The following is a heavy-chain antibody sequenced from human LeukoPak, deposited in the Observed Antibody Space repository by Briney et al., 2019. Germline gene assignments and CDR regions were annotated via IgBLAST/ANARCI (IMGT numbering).Heavy chain of an antibody. CDR2: ISWDGGST. J-gene: IGHJ4*02. CDR3: AKGTAFYYDSSVYIDY. Sequence: GGSLRLSCAASGFTFDDYAMHWVRQAPGKGLEWVSLISWDGGSTYYADSVKGRFTISRDNSKNSLYLQMNSLRAEDTALYYCAKGTAFYYDSSVYIDYWGQETLVTVSS. D-gene: IGHD3-22*01. CDR1: GFTFDDYA. V-gene: IGHV3-43D*03.